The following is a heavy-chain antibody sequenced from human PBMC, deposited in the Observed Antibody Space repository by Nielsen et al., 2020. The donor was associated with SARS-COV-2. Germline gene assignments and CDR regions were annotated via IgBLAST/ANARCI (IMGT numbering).Heavy chain of an antibody. CDR1: GGSISSYY. V-gene: IGHV4-59*08. Sequence: SETLSLTCTVSGGSISSYYWSWIRQPPGKGLEWIGYIYYSGSTYYNPSLKSRVTISVDTSKNQFSLKLSSVTAADTAVYYCARALPYYYGSGSYYPNLYFDYWGQGTLVTVSS. CDR2: IYYSGST. CDR3: ARALPYYYGSGSYYPNLYFDY. D-gene: IGHD3-10*01. J-gene: IGHJ4*02.